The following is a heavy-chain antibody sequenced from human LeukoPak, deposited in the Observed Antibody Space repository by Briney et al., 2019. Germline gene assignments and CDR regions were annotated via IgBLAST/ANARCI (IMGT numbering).Heavy chain of an antibody. D-gene: IGHD6-19*01. CDR3: AKDRDSSGWYFFDS. V-gene: IGHV3-23*01. CDR2: ISGSGGAT. J-gene: IGHJ4*02. Sequence: GGSLRLSCEASGFTFTYYGMGWVRQAPGKGLEWVSSISGSGGATYYADSAKGRFTISRDNSKNTLYLQMNSLRAEDTAVYYCAKDRDSSGWYFFDSWGQGTLVTVSS. CDR1: GFTFTYYG.